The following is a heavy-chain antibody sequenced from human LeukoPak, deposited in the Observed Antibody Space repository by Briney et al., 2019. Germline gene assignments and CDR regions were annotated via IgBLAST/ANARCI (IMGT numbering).Heavy chain of an antibody. Sequence: GGSLRLSCAASGFTFSSYAMRWVRQAPGKGLEWVSAISPSSGTFYADSVKGRFTISRDNSKNTLYLQMNSLRAEDTAVYYCARPQSSSGYYWPFDDWGQGTLVTVSS. D-gene: IGHD3-22*01. V-gene: IGHV3-23*01. CDR1: GFTFSSYA. CDR2: ISPSSGT. J-gene: IGHJ4*02. CDR3: ARPQSSSGYYWPFDD.